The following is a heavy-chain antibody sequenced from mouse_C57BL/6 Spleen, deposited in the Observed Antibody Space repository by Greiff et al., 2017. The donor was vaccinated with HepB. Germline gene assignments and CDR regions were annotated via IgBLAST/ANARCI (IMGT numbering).Heavy chain of an antibody. CDR2: INPYNGGT. CDR1: GYTFTDYY. J-gene: IGHJ4*01. D-gene: IGHD1-1*02. CDR3: ARDYREGYYYAMDY. V-gene: IGHV1-19*01. Sequence: VQLQQSGPVLVKPGASVKMSCKASGYTFTDYYMNWVKQSHGKSLEWIGVINPYNGGTSYNQKFKGKATLTVDKSSSTAYMELNSLTSEDSAVYYCARDYREGYYYAMDYWGQGTSVTVSS.